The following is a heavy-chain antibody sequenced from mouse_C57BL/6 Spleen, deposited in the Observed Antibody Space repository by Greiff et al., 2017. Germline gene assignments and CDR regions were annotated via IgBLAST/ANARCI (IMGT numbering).Heavy chain of an antibody. D-gene: IGHD3-2*02. CDR2: IWRGGST. V-gene: IGHV2-2*01. J-gene: IGHJ3*01. Sequence: QVQLQQSGPGLVQPSHSLSLTCTASGFTLTSYGVHWVRQSPGQGLEWLGVIWRGGSTDYYAAFISRLSISKDNSKSQVFVKMNSLQADDTAIYYCAREGAAQATWFADGGQGTLVTVSA. CDR3: AREGAAQATWFAD. CDR1: GFTLTSYG.